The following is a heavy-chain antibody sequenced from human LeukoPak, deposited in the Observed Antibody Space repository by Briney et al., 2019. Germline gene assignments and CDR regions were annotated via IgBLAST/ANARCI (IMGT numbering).Heavy chain of an antibody. Sequence: PSGTLSLTCGVSGGSISSSNWWSWVRQPPGKGLEWIGYIYYSGSTNYNPSLKSRVTISVDTSKNQFSLKLSSVTAADTAVYYCARAPRGYYYDSSPSASSHFDYWGQGTLVTVSS. J-gene: IGHJ4*02. CDR2: IYYSGST. D-gene: IGHD3-22*01. V-gene: IGHV4-4*02. CDR3: ARAPRGYYYDSSPSASSHFDY. CDR1: GGSISSSNW.